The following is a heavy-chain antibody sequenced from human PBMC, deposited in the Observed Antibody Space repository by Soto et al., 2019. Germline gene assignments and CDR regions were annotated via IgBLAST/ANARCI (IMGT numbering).Heavy chain of an antibody. CDR2: IIPVTDTP. Sequence: QVQLVQSGAEVKKPGSSVKVSCKVSGGTFSSHAINWLRQAPGQGLEWMGVIIPVTDTPNNAEKFQGRVTITADKSTTIVYMELSSLTFDDTAVYFCARGNKGPGHYGPGSQGWYGPWGQGTLVTVSS. V-gene: IGHV1-69*06. CDR1: GGTFSSHA. CDR3: ARGNKGPGHYGPGSQGWYGP. J-gene: IGHJ5*02. D-gene: IGHD3-10*01.